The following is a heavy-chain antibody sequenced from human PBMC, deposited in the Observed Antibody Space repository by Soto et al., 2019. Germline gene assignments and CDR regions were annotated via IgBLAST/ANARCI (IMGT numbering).Heavy chain of an antibody. CDR1: GGTFSSYT. D-gene: IGHD3-10*01. CDR2: IIPILGIA. CDR3: ARVLRGVSGSHNWFDP. V-gene: IGHV1-69*02. J-gene: IGHJ5*02. Sequence: QVQLVQSGAEVKKPGSSVKVSCKASGGTFSSYTISWVRQAPGQGLEWMGRIIPILGIANYAQKFQGRVTITXXKXTXXAYMELSSLRSEDTAVYYCARVLRGVSGSHNWFDPWGQGTLVTVSS.